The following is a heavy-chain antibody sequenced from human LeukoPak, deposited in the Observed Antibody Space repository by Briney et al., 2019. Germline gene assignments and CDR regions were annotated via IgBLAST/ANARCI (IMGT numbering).Heavy chain of an antibody. Sequence: SEALSLTCTDSVGSISSYYWSWIRQPPGKGLEGVGYNDYSGSTNYNPPLKSRVTISVDTSKNQFSLKLSSVTAADTAVYYCARHKGGSSWPIFDYWGQGTLVTVSS. CDR3: ARHKGGSSWPIFDY. D-gene: IGHD6-13*01. CDR2: NDYSGST. V-gene: IGHV4-59*08. CDR1: VGSISSYY. J-gene: IGHJ4*02.